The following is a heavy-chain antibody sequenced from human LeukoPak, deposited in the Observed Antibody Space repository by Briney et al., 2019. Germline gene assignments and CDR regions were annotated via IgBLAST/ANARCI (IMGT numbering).Heavy chain of an antibody. CDR3: ARIVGAFGGGPDNWFDP. D-gene: IGHD1-26*01. Sequence: ASVKVSCKASGYTFTDHSMHWVRQAPGQGLEWMGWINPKSGGANYAQKFQGRVTMTRDTSISTAYMELSRLRSDDTAVYYCARIVGAFGGGPDNWFDPWGQGTLVTVSS. J-gene: IGHJ5*02. CDR2: INPKSGGA. V-gene: IGHV1-2*02. CDR1: GYTFTDHS.